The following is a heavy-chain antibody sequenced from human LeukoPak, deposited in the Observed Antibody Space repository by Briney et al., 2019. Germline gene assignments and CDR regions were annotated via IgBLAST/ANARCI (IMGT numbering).Heavy chain of an antibody. D-gene: IGHD2-21*01. CDR3: AKDPLAYCGGDCYLNWYFDL. CDR1: GFTFSSYG. CDR2: IRYDGSNK. J-gene: IGHJ2*01. Sequence: GGSLRLSCAASGFTFSSYGMHWVRQAPGKGLEWVAFIRYDGSNKYYADSVKGRFTISRDNSKKTLYLQMNSLSAEDTAVYYCAKDPLAYCGGDCYLNWYFDLWGRGTLVTVSS. V-gene: IGHV3-30*02.